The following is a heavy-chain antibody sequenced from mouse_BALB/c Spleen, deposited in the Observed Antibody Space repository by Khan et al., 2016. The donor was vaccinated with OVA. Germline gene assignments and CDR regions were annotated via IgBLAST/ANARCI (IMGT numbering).Heavy chain of an antibody. V-gene: IGHV3-2*02. J-gene: IGHJ4*01. CDR3: ARDGSRYNYAMDY. Sequence: EVELVESGPGLVKPSQSLSLTCTVTGYSITSDYAWNWIRQFPGNKLEWMGYISYSGSTNYNPSLKSRIFITRDTSKHQFFLQLNSVTSEDTATYYCARDGSRYNYAMDYWGQGTAVTVSS. CDR1: GYSITSDYA. CDR2: ISYSGST. D-gene: IGHD2-3*01.